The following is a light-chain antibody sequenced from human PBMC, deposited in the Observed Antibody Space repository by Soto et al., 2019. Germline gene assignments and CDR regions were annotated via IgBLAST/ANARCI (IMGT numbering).Light chain of an antibody. V-gene: IGKV1-27*01. J-gene: IGKJ1*01. Sequence: DIQMTQSPSSLSASVGDRVTITCRASQGILTYLAWYQQKPGQVPELLIQAASTLQPGVPARISGSGSGTEYTPTIHRLRAEDGATYSCQKYGRAPWTFGQGNKVEI. CDR1: QGILTY. CDR2: AAS. CDR3: QKYGRAPWT.